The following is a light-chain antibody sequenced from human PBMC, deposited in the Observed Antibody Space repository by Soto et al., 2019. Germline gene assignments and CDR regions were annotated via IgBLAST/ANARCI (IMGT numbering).Light chain of an antibody. J-gene: IGKJ4*01. Sequence: ELVLAQSPATLSLSPVERATPSCRASQSVRSFLAWYQQKPGQAPRLLIYDASNRATGIPARFSGSGSGTDFTLTISSLEPEDFAVYYCQQRSNWPLTFGGGTKVDIK. CDR3: QQRSNWPLT. CDR2: DAS. V-gene: IGKV3-11*01. CDR1: QSVRSF.